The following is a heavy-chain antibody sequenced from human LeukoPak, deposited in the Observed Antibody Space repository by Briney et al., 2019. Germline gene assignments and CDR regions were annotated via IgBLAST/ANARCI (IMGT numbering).Heavy chain of an antibody. CDR1: GGSLSSSTYY. CDR3: AREAGSYDSSGYYSLYYSFDY. J-gene: IGHJ4*02. CDR2: MFYSENT. Sequence: SETLSLTCTVSGGSLSSSTYYWGWHRQPPGRGLEWLGSMFYSENTYKNPSLKSRVIISEKTSKKQFSLKLTELTAADTAVYYCAREAGSYDSSGYYSLYYSFDYWGQGTLVTVSS. D-gene: IGHD3-22*01. V-gene: IGHV4-39*07.